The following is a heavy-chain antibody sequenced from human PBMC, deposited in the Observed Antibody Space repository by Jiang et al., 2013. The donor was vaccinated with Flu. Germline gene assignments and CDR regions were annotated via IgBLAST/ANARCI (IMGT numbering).Heavy chain of an antibody. D-gene: IGHD6-13*01. CDR1: GDSVSSNSAA. V-gene: IGHV6-1*01. CDR2: TYYRSKWYN. J-gene: IGHJ1*01. Sequence: TSQTLSLTCAISGDSVSSNSAAWNWIRQSPSRGLEWLGRTYYRSKWYNDYAVSAKSRITINPDTSKNQFSLQLNSVTPEDTAVYYCARGSGIAAAGNAPRAEYFQHWGQGTLVTVSS. CDR3: ARGSGIAAAGNAPRAEYFQH.